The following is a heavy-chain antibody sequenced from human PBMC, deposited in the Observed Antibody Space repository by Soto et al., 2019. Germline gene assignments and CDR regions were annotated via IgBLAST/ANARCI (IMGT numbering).Heavy chain of an antibody. CDR2: IYHSGTT. Sequence: SETLSLTCTVSGYSISSGYHWAWIRQPPGKGLEWIGSIYHSGTTFYNPSLKNQVIISVDTSKNRFSLQLTNMDPVDTATYYCAHRLGSRGSFDYWGQGSLVTVSS. CDR3: AHRLGSRGSFDY. D-gene: IGHD6-25*01. J-gene: IGHJ4*02. CDR1: GYSISSGYH. V-gene: IGHV4-38-2*02.